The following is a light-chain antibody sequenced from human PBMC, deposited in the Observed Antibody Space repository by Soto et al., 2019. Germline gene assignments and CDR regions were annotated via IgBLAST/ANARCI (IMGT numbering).Light chain of an antibody. CDR1: SSDVGGYNF. V-gene: IGLV2-14*01. Sequence: QSALTQPASVSGSPGQSITISCTGTSSDVGGYNFVSWFQQHPGKAPQLMIYEVSNRPSGVSNRFSGSKSGDTASLTISGLQAEDEADYSCSSYTSSSTVIFGGGTKLT. J-gene: IGLJ2*01. CDR2: EVS. CDR3: SSYTSSSTVI.